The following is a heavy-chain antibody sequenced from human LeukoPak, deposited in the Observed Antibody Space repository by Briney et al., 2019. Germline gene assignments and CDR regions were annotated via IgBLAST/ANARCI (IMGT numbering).Heavy chain of an antibody. V-gene: IGHV4-34*01. D-gene: IGHD3-10*01. Sequence: GSLRLSCAASGFTDSSYWMSLVRQAPGKGLEWIGEINHSGSTNYNPSLKSRVTISVDTSKNQFSLKLSSVTAADTAVYYCARGLWFGEPDLGYWGQGTLVTVSS. CDR3: ARGLWFGEPDLGY. J-gene: IGHJ4*02. CDR1: GFTDSSYW. CDR2: INHSGST.